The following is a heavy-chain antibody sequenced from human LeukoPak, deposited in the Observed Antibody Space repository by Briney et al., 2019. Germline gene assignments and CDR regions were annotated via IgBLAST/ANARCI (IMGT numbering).Heavy chain of an antibody. Sequence: PGGSLRLSCAASGFTFSSYGMHWVRQAPGKGLEWVAVISYDGTNTYYADSVKGRFTISRDNSKNTLYLQMNSLRAEDTAVYYCAKDGDFWSGYYFHYYMDVWGKGTTVTVSS. V-gene: IGHV3-30*18. D-gene: IGHD3-3*01. J-gene: IGHJ6*03. CDR2: ISYDGTNT. CDR3: AKDGDFWSGYYFHYYMDV. CDR1: GFTFSSYG.